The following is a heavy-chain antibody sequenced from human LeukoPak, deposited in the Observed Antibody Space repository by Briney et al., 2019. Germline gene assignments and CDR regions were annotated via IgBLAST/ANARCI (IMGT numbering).Heavy chain of an antibody. CDR3: ARDLFGSGSYNPFDY. CDR2: IYYSGTT. CDR1: GGSIRSGSYY. J-gene: IGHJ4*02. Sequence: PSETLSLTCTVSGGSIRSGSYYWGWVRQPPGKGLEWIGNIYYSGTTYYNPSLKSRVTISVDTSKNQSSLKLRSVTAADTAMYYCARDLFGSGSYNPFDYWGQGTLVTVSS. V-gene: IGHV4-39*07. D-gene: IGHD3-10*01.